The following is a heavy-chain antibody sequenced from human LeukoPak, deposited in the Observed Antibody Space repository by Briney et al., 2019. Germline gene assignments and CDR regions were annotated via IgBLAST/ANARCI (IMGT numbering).Heavy chain of an antibody. CDR3: ARVGDYGDYSFDY. J-gene: IGHJ4*02. D-gene: IGHD4-17*01. CDR2: IYTSGST. Sequence: SETLSLTCTVSGGSICSYYWSWIRQPAGKGLEWIGRIYTSGSTNYNPSLKSRVTISVDTSKNQFSLKLSSVTAADTAVYYCARVGDYGDYSFDYWGQGTLVTVSS. V-gene: IGHV4-4*07. CDR1: GGSICSYY.